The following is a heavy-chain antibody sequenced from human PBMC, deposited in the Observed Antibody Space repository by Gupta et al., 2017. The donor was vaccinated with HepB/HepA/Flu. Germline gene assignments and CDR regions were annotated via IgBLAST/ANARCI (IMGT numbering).Heavy chain of an antibody. D-gene: IGHD3-3*01. CDR1: GCTFKGNA. V-gene: IGHV3-23*01. Sequence: EIQLLESGGGLVQPGGSLSLSCEVSGCTFKGNAMSWVRQAPGKGLEWVSGIGTDLKTHYSESVRGLFTISRDNSKNTLYLQMNSLRAEDTAVYYCAKDLYFWSAMDVWGKGTTFTVSS. CDR2: IGTDLKT. J-gene: IGHJ6*03. CDR3: AKDLYFWSAMDV.